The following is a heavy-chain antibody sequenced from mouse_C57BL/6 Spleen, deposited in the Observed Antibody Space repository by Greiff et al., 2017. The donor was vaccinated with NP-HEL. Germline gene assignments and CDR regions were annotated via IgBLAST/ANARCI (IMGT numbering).Heavy chain of an antibody. V-gene: IGHV1-64*01. D-gene: IGHD1-1*01. CDR3: ANSYGSSRWYFDV. J-gene: IGHJ1*03. Sequence: QVQLQQSGAELVKPGASVKLSCKASGYTFTSYWMHWVKQRPGQGLEWIGMIHPNSGSTNYNEKFKSKATLTVDKSSSAAYMQLSSLTSEDSAVYYCANSYGSSRWYFDVWGTAATVTASS. CDR1: GYTFTSYW. CDR2: IHPNSGST.